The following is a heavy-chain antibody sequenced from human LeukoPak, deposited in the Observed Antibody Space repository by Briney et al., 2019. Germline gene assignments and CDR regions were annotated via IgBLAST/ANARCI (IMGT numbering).Heavy chain of an antibody. D-gene: IGHD1-26*01. CDR3: ATVRSGSYTGDY. CDR1: GFTLTSSA. V-gene: IGHV1-58*01. CDR2: IVVGSDNT. Sequence: SVRVSCKASGFTLTSSAVQWLRQARGQRLEWIGWIVVGSDNTNYAQKFQKRVTITRDTSTSTAYMELSSLRSEDTAVYYCATVRSGSYTGDYWGQGTLVTVSS. J-gene: IGHJ4*02.